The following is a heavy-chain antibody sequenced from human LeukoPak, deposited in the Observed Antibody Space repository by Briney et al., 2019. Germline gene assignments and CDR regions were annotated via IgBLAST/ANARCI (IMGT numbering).Heavy chain of an antibody. CDR3: ARSLLVGPGSWFDP. CDR1: GFTFSSYA. D-gene: IGHD1-26*01. CDR2: IRYDGRNK. J-gene: IGHJ5*02. V-gene: IGHV3-30*02. Sequence: PGGSLRLSCAASGFTFSSYAMHWVRQAPGKGLEWVAFIRYDGRNKYYADSVKGRFTISRDNAKNSLYLQMNSLRAEDTAVYYCARSLLVGPGSWFDPWGQGTLVTVSS.